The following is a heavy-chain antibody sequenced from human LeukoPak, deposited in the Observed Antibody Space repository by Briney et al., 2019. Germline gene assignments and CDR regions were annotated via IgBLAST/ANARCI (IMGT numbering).Heavy chain of an antibody. J-gene: IGHJ3*02. V-gene: IGHV1-18*01. D-gene: IGHD3-10*01. CDR1: GYTFTSYG. Sequence: ASVKLCCKASGYTFTSYGISWVRQSPGQGLEWRGWFSAYNGNTNYAQKLQGRVTMTTDTSTSTAYMELRSLRSDDTAVYYCAREMYYYGSGSSGSSAFDIWGQGTMVTVSS. CDR3: AREMYYYGSGSSGSSAFDI. CDR2: FSAYNGNT.